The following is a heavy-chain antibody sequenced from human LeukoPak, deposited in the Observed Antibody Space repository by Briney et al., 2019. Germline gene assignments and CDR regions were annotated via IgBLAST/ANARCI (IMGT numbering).Heavy chain of an antibody. Sequence: GGSLRLSYAASGFTFSSYGMHWVRRAPGKGLEWEAVISYDGSNKYYADSVKGRFTISRDNSKNTLYLQMNSLRAEDTAVYYCAKGGRFSGSYYFDYWGQGILVAVSS. D-gene: IGHD1-26*01. CDR2: ISYDGSNK. CDR1: GFTFSSYG. V-gene: IGHV3-30*18. J-gene: IGHJ4*02. CDR3: AKGGRFSGSYYFDY.